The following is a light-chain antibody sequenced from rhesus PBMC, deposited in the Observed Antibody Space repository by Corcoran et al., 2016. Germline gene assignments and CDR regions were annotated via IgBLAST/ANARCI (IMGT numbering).Light chain of an antibody. J-gene: IGKJ1*01. CDR1: QNIYSN. CDR3: QQYYDKPRT. Sequence: DIQMTQSPSALSASVGDRVTISCRARQNIYSNLAWYQQKPGKAPKLLIYAAYSLQTGNPSRFSGIRAWTDLTLTISILQPEDSATYYCQQYYDKPRTFGQWTKVEIK. CDR2: AAY. V-gene: IGKV1S12*01.